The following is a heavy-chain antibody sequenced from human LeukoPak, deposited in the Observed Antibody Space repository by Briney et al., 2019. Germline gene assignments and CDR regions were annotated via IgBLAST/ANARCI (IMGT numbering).Heavy chain of an antibody. D-gene: IGHD3-3*01. Sequence: ASVKVSCKASGYTFTGYYMHWVRQAPGQGLEWMGRINPNSGGTNYAQKFQGRVTMTRDTSISTAYMELSRLRSDDTAVYYCARDAFMGYDFWSGYQNWFDPWGQGTLVTVSS. V-gene: IGHV1-2*06. CDR3: ARDAFMGYDFWSGYQNWFDP. J-gene: IGHJ5*02. CDR1: GYTFTGYY. CDR2: INPNSGGT.